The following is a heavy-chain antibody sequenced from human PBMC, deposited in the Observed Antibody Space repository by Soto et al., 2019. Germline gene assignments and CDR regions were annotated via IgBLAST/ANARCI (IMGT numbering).Heavy chain of an antibody. J-gene: IGHJ4*02. D-gene: IGHD3-22*01. CDR2: IRSKAYGGTT. V-gene: IGHV3-49*02. Sequence: SWVRQAPGKGLEWVGFIRSKAYGGTTEYAASVKGRFTISRDDSKSIAYLQMNSLKTEDTAVYYCEYYYDSSGYFDYWGQGTLVTVSS. CDR3: EYYYDSSGYFDY.